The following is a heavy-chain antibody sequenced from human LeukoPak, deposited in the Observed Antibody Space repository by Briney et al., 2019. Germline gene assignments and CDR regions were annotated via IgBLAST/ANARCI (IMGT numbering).Heavy chain of an antibody. J-gene: IGHJ4*02. CDR3: ARDGSYPFDY. V-gene: IGHV4-4*07. CDR2: IYTSGST. Sequence: SETLSLTCTVSGDSISSYYWSWIRQPAGKGLEWIGRIYTSGSTNYNPSLKSRVTISVDKSKNQFSLKLSSVTAADTAVYYCARDGSYPFDYWGQGTLVTVSS. D-gene: IGHD1-26*01. CDR1: GDSISSYY.